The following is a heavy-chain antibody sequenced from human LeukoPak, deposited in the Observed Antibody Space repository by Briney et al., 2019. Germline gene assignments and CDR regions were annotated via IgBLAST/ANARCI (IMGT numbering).Heavy chain of an antibody. V-gene: IGHV4-4*07. CDR3: ARGDYYDSSGFLARAGYYFDY. CDR1: GGSISSYY. J-gene: IGHJ4*02. CDR2: IYTSGSN. Sequence: SETLSLTCTVSGGSISSYYWSWIRQPAGKGLEWIGRIYTSGSNNYNPSLKSRVTMSVDTSKNQFSLKLSSVTAADTAVYYCARGDYYDSSGFLARAGYYFDYWGQGTPVTISS. D-gene: IGHD3-22*01.